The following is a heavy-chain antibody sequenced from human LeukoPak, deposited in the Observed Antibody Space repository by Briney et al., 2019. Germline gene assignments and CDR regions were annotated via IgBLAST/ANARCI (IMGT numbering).Heavy chain of an antibody. V-gene: IGHV3-48*01. Sequence: GGSLRLSCAASGFTFSSYSMNWVRQAPGKGLEWVSYISSSSTIYYADSVKGRFTISRDNAKNSLYLQMNSLRAEDTAVYYCARVLRYGSGSYYPDYWGQGTLVTVSS. CDR2: ISSSSTI. CDR1: GFTFSSYS. D-gene: IGHD3-10*01. J-gene: IGHJ4*02. CDR3: ARVLRYGSGSYYPDY.